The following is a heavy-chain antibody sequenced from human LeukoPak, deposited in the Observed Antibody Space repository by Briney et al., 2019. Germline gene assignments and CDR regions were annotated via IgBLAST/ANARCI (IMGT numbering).Heavy chain of an antibody. D-gene: IGHD1-7*01. CDR1: GFTVSNNY. J-gene: IGHJ4*02. Sequence: PGGSLRLSCAASGFTVSNNYMNWVRQAPGKGLEWVSVIYSGGSTYYADSVKGRFSISRDNSKNTLYLQMNSLRAEDTAVYYCARVSAKLIDYWGQGTLVTVSS. CDR3: ARVSAKLIDY. V-gene: IGHV3-53*01. CDR2: IYSGGST.